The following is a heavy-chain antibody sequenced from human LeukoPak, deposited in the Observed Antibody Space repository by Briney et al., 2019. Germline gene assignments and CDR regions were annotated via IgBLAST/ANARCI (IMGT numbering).Heavy chain of an antibody. V-gene: IGHV1-18*01. CDR2: ISAYNGNT. D-gene: IGHD3-22*01. J-gene: IGHJ1*01. CDR3: AREAGWYYYDSPPLSFHH. CDR1: GYTFTSYG. Sequence: ASVKVSCKASGYTFTSYGISWVRQAPGQGLEWMGRISAYNGNTNYAQKLQSRVTMTTDTSTSTAYMELRSLRSDDTAVYYCAREAGWYYYDSPPLSFHHWGQGTLVTVSS.